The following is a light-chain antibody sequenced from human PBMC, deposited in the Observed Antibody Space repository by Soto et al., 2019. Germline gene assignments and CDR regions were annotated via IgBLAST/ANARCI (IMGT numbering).Light chain of an antibody. CDR2: DVY. V-gene: IGLV2-14*01. J-gene: IGLJ1*01. Sequence: QSVLTQPASVSGSPGQSITISCTGTISDVGAYNYVSWYQQHPGKAPKLMIYDVYNRPSGIPNRFSGSKSDNTASLTIFGLQPEDEADYYCSSFTSSSTYVFGTGTKLTVL. CDR1: ISDVGAYNY. CDR3: SSFTSSSTYV.